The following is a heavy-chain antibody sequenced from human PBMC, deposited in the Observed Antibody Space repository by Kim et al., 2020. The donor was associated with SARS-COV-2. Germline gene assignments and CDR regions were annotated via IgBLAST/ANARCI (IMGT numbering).Heavy chain of an antibody. J-gene: IGHJ4*02. V-gene: IGHV3-30*01. D-gene: IGHD3-3*01. CDR3: ARDQFFAGGYLDY. Sequence: YADSGNGRFTISRDNSKNTLYLQMNSLGAEDTAVYYCARDQFFAGGYLDYWGQGTLVTVSS.